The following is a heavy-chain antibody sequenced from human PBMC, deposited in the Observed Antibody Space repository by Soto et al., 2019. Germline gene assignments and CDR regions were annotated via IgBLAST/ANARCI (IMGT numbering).Heavy chain of an antibody. CDR3: ARVGYCRGGSCYGEIDP. V-gene: IGHV1-18*01. D-gene: IGHD2-15*01. CDR1: GYTFTSYG. Sequence: VASVKVSCKASGYTFTSYGISWVRQAPGQGLEWMGWISAYNGNTNYAQKLQGRVTMTTDTSTSTAYMELRSLRSDDTAVYYCARVGYCRGGSCYGEIDPWGQGTLGTVSS. CDR2: ISAYNGNT. J-gene: IGHJ5*02.